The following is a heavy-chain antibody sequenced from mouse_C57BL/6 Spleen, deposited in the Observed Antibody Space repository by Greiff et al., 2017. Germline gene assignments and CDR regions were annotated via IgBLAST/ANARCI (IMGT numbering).Heavy chain of an antibody. CDR1: GYTFTDYY. Sequence: VQLQQSGPELVKPGASVKISCKASGYTFTDYYMNWVKQSHGKSLEWIGDINPNNGGTSYNQKFKGKATLTVDKSSSTAYMELRSLTSEDSAVYYGARDGYYGSSHYFDYWGQGTTLTVSS. CDR3: ARDGYYGSSHYFDY. CDR2: INPNNGGT. V-gene: IGHV1-26*01. D-gene: IGHD1-1*01. J-gene: IGHJ2*01.